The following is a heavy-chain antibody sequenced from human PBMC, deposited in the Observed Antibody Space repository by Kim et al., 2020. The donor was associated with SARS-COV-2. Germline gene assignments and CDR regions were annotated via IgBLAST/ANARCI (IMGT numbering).Heavy chain of an antibody. CDR3: ARDKDYGSGSRSIGAFDI. V-gene: IGHV3-7*03. CDR1: GFTFSRYW. J-gene: IGHJ3*02. D-gene: IGHD3-10*01. CDR2: IKQDESEK. Sequence: GGSLRLSCAASGFTFSRYWMSWVRQAPGKGLEWVANIKQDESEKFFVDSVKGRFTISRDNAKNSLYLQMSSLRAEDTAVYFCARDKDYGSGSRSIGAFDIWGQGTMVTVSS.